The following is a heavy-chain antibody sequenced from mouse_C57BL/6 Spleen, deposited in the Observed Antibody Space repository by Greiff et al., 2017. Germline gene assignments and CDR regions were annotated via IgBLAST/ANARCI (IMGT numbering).Heavy chain of an antibody. D-gene: IGHD2-4*01. CDR3: ARGGYDYDNFDY. J-gene: IGHJ2*01. CDR2: INPNNGGT. CDR1: GYTFTDYY. V-gene: IGHV1-26*01. Sequence: EVQLQQSGPELVKPGASVKISCKASGYTFTDYYMNWVKQSPGKSLEWIGDINPNNGGTSYNQKFKGKATLTVDKSSSTAYMELRSLTSEDSAVYYGARGGYDYDNFDYWGQGTTLTVSS.